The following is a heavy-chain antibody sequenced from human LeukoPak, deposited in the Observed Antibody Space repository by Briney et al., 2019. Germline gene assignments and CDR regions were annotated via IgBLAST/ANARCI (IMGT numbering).Heavy chain of an antibody. CDR3: ARFKAYYYGSGSYYNDAFDI. Sequence: SETLSLTCAVHGGSFSGYYWSWIRQPPGKGLEWIGEINHSGSTNYNPSLKSRVTISVDTSKNQFSLKLSSVTAADTAVYYCARFKAYYYGSGSYYNDAFDIWGQGTMVTVSS. V-gene: IGHV4-34*01. CDR2: INHSGST. D-gene: IGHD3-10*01. J-gene: IGHJ3*02. CDR1: GGSFSGYY.